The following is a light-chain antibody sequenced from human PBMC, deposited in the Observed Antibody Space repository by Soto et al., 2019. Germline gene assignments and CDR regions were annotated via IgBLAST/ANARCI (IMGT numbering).Light chain of an antibody. CDR1: QNVGTT. J-gene: IGKJ4*01. CDR2: GAS. V-gene: IGKV3-15*01. Sequence: DIVMTQSPDSLAVSPGESATLSCRASQNVGTTVGWYQQKPGQVPRLLIYGASTRATGIPARFSGSGSGTEFTLTISSLQSEDFAVYYCQQYHKWPLTFGQGTKVDIK. CDR3: QQYHKWPLT.